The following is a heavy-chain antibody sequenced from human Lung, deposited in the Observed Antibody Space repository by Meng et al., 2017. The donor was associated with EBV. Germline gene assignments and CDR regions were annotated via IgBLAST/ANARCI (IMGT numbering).Heavy chain of an antibody. CDR3: ACGGVVGATTELDH. D-gene: IGHD1-26*01. CDR1: GDPSRGSSYY. Sequence: QLPMQNPGPGLVKPSETLSLTFTVSGDPSRGSSYYWGWIRPSPGKGLELIGSIYYSGSTYYNPSLKSRITISLDTSENQFSLRLNSVTAADTAVYFCACGGVVGATTELDHWGQGTLVTVSS. CDR2: IYYSGST. V-gene: IGHV4-39*07. J-gene: IGHJ4*02.